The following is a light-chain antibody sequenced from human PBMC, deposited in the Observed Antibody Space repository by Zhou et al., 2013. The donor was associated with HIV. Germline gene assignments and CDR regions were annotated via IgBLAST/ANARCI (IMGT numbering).Light chain of an antibody. CDR3: QQSSTIPWT. Sequence: DIQMTQSPSSLSASVGDRVTITCRSSHTIDTYLNWYQQKPGEPPNLLIFGASALQSGVPSRFSGSGSGTEFTLTITSLRPEDFATYFCQQSSTIPWTFGRGTKVEI. CDR1: HTIDTY. CDR2: GAS. V-gene: IGKV1-39*01. J-gene: IGKJ1*01.